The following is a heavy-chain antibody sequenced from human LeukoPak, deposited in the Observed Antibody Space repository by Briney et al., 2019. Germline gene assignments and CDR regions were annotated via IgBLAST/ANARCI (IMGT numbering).Heavy chain of an antibody. Sequence: SETLSLTCTVSGGSIISTDDYWGWIRQPPGKGPEWIGSIYYTGSTYHNPSLKSRVTISVDTSKNQFSLKLSSVTAADTAVYYCAIPREGLRNLRAFDYWGQGTLVTVSS. CDR2: IYYTGST. D-gene: IGHD5-12*01. CDR1: GGSIISTDDY. CDR3: AIPREGLRNLRAFDY. V-gene: IGHV4-39*07. J-gene: IGHJ4*02.